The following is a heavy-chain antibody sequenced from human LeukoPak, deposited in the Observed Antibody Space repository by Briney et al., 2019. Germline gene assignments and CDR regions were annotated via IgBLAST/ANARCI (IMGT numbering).Heavy chain of an antibody. CDR1: GGSFSGYY. D-gene: IGHD4-11*01. CDR2: INHSGGT. Sequence: PSETLSLTCAVYGGSFSGYYWSWIRQPPGKGLEWIGEINHSGGTNYNPSLKSRVTISVDTSKNQFSLKLSSVTAADTAAYYCARVKGRFVTYYYGMDVWGQGTTVTVSS. CDR3: ARVKGRFVTYYYGMDV. V-gene: IGHV4-34*01. J-gene: IGHJ6*02.